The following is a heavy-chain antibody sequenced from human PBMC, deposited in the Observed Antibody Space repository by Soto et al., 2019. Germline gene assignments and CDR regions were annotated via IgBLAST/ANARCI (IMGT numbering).Heavy chain of an antibody. Sequence: EVQLLESGGGLVQPGGSLRLSCAASGFTFSSYAMNWVRQGPGKGLEWVSGISGSGGSTYYADSVKGRFTISRDNSKNRLSLQLIAPSAEGTAGYYGAKGWFGEDFYSGMDMGGQGSAVT. CDR2: ISGSGGST. D-gene: IGHD3-10*01. CDR3: AKGWFGEDFYSGMDM. V-gene: IGHV3-23*01. J-gene: IGHJ6*02. CDR1: GFTFSSYA.